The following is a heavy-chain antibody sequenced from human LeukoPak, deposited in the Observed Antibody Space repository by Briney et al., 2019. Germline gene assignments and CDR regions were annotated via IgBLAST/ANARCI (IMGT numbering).Heavy chain of an antibody. CDR3: ARESYGDYSFRWGMDV. CDR2: INPNSGGT. Sequence: ASVKVSCKASGYTFTGYYMHWVRQAPGQGLEWMGWINPNSGGTNYAQKFQGWVTMTRDTSISTAHMELSRLRSDDTAVYYCARESYGDYSFRWGMDVWGKGTTVTVSS. V-gene: IGHV1-2*04. D-gene: IGHD4-17*01. CDR1: GYTFTGYY. J-gene: IGHJ6*04.